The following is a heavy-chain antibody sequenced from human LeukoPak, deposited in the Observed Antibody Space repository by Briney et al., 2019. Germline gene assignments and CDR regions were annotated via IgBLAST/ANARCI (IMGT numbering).Heavy chain of an antibody. CDR2: INHSGST. Sequence: SETRSLTCAVYGGSFSGYYWSWIRQPPGKGREWIGEINHSGSTNYNPSLKSRVTISVATSKNQFSLKLSSVTAADTAVYYCARVAAGTDYWGQGTLVTVSS. J-gene: IGHJ4*02. CDR3: ARVAAGTDY. D-gene: IGHD6-13*01. CDR1: GGSFSGYY. V-gene: IGHV4-34*01.